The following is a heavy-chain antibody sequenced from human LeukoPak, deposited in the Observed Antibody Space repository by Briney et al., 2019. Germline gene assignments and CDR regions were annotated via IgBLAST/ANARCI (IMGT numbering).Heavy chain of an antibody. CDR2: ISWNSGSI. CDR1: GFTFDDYA. V-gene: IGHV3-9*01. Sequence: PGGSLRLSCAASGFTFDDYAMHWVRQAPGKGLEWVSGISWNSGSIGYADSVKGRFTISRDNAKNSLYLQMNSLRAEDTAVYYCARSPDAKYYYYMDVWGKGTTVTVSS. J-gene: IGHJ6*03. CDR3: ARSPDAKYYYYMDV.